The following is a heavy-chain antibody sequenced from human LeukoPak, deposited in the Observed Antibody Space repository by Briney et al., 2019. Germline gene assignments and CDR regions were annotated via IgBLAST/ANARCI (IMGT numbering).Heavy chain of an antibody. V-gene: IGHV3-64D*06. J-gene: IGHJ6*02. CDR3: VNEVGTYYYGMDV. CDR2: ISSNGGST. Sequence: GGSLRLSCSASGFTFSSYAMHWVRQAPGKGLEYVSAISSNGGSTYYADSVKGRVTISRDNSKNTLYLQMSSLRAEDTAVYYCVNEVGTYYYGMDVWGQGTTVTVSS. CDR1: GFTFSSYA. D-gene: IGHD1-1*01.